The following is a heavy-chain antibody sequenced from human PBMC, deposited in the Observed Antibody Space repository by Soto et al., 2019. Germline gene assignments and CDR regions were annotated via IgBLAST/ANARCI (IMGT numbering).Heavy chain of an antibody. V-gene: IGHV3-48*03. CDR1: GFTFSSYE. CDR2: ISSSGSTI. D-gene: IGHD3-22*01. Sequence: GGSLRLSCAASGFTFSSYEMNWVRQAPGKGLEWVSYISSSGSTIYYADSVKGRFTISRDNAKNSLYLQMNSLRAEDTAVYYCARESYDSSGYYLFDYWGQGTLVTVSS. J-gene: IGHJ4*02. CDR3: ARESYDSSGYYLFDY.